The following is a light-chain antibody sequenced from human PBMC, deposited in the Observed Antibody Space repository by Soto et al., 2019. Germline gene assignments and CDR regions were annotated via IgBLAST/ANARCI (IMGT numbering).Light chain of an antibody. CDR1: QSVPTN. J-gene: IGKJ4*01. CDR2: DAS. CDR3: QQYDRWTVT. Sequence: EVVMTQSPATLSVSPGERVTFSCRASQSVPTNLAWYQHKPGQSPRLLISDASTGESGIPPRFSGSGAGTECTRTIDRLQSADVEVDSCQQYDRWTVTFGGGTKV. V-gene: IGKV3-15*01.